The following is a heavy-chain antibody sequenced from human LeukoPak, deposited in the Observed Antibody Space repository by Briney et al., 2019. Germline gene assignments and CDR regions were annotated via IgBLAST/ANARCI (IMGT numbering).Heavy chain of an antibody. Sequence: GGSLRLSCAVSGFTFSSYAMSWVRQAPGKGLEWVSAISGSGGSTYYADSVKGRFTISRDNSKNTLYLQMNSLRAEDTAVYYCAKSQLARYYYYYGMDVWGQGTTVTVSS. V-gene: IGHV3-23*01. CDR2: ISGSGGST. CDR3: AKSQLARYYYYYGMDV. J-gene: IGHJ6*02. D-gene: IGHD6-6*01. CDR1: GFTFSSYA.